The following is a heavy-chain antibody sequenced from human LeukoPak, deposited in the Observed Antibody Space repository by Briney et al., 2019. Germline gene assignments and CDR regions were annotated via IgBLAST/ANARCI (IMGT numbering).Heavy chain of an antibody. V-gene: IGHV4-39*07. D-gene: IGHD3-22*01. J-gene: IGHJ4*02. CDR3: ASDSSGAHLGY. CDR2: IYYSGST. CDR1: GGSISSSNHY. Sequence: PSETLSLTCNVSGGSISSSNHYWGWIRQPPGKGLEWIGNIYYSGSTNYNPSLKSRVTISVDTSKNQFSLKLRFVTAADTAVYYCASDSSGAHLGYWGQGTLVTVSS.